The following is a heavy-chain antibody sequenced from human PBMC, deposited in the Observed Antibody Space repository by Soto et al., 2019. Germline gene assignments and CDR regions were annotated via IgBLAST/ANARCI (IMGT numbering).Heavy chain of an antibody. V-gene: IGHV1-3*01. CDR1: GSTFTSYA. Sequence: ASVKVSCKASGSTFTSYAMHWVRQAPGQRLEWMGWINAGNGNTKYSQKFQGRVTITRDTSASTAYMELSSLRSEDTAVYYCATYYYGSGNHYYYGMDVWGQGTTVTVSS. D-gene: IGHD3-10*01. CDR2: INAGNGNT. CDR3: ATYYYGSGNHYYYGMDV. J-gene: IGHJ6*02.